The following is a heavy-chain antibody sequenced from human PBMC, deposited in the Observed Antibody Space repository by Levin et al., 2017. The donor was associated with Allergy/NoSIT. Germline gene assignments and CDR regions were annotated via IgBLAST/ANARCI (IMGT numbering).Heavy chain of an antibody. V-gene: IGHV1-69*06. J-gene: IGHJ4*02. CDR2: IIPFFDTA. CDR1: GDTFSNYA. D-gene: IGHD5-18*01. Sequence: AASVKVSCKVSGDTFSNYAISWVRQAPGQGLEWMGGIIPFFDTAKYAQKFQGTVTITADKSTSTAYMELSSLRSADTAVFYCAARRAYSYGSYFDYWGQGTLVNVSS. CDR3: AARRAYSYGSYFDY.